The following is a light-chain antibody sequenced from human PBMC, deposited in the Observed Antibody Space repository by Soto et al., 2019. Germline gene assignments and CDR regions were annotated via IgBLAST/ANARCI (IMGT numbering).Light chain of an antibody. CDR2: GAS. J-gene: IGKJ5*01. Sequence: DIQMTQSPSSLSASVGDRVTITCRASQGIRNYLAWYQQKPGKAPKLLIYGASTLQSGVPSRFSGSESGTDFTLTITSLQPEDCATYYCQQTYATPITFGQGTRLEIK. V-gene: IGKV1-39*01. CDR1: QGIRNY. CDR3: QQTYATPIT.